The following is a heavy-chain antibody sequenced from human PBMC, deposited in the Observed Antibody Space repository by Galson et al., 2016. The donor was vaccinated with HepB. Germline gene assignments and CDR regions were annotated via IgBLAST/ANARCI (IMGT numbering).Heavy chain of an antibody. CDR2: INHSGVT. V-gene: IGHV4-34*01. J-gene: IGHJ3*01. CDR3: ELRFLDYDAFDF. Sequence: TLSLTCAVFGGSFSGYYWNWIRQPPGKGLEWIGEINHSGVTHYNPSLKSRVTISVDMSKNQFSLKLTSVSAADTAVYYCELRFLDYDAFDFWGQGTMVTVSS. D-gene: IGHD3-3*01. CDR1: GGSFSGYY.